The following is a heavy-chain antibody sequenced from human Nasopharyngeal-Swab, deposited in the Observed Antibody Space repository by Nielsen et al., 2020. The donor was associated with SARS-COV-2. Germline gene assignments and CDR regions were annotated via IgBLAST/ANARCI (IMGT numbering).Heavy chain of an antibody. J-gene: IGHJ5*02. D-gene: IGHD1-1*01. CDR3: ARGEPWKEWFDP. V-gene: IGHV4-59*13. CDR2: LFYSGST. Sequence: WMRQCRGKGLEWCGYLFYSGSTNYNPSLKRRVTISVDTSKNQFSLKLSSVTAADTAVYYCARGEPWKEWFDPWGQGTLVTVSS.